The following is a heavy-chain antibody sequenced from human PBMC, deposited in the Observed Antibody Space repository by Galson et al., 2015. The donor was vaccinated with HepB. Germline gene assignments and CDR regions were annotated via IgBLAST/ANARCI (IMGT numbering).Heavy chain of an antibody. CDR3: ARAATGLEWSGLHFDL. CDR1: GGSISSYY. D-gene: IGHD3-3*01. J-gene: IGHJ2*01. Sequence: LTCTVSGGSISSYYWSWIRQPPGKGLEWIGYIYYSGGTNYNPSLKSRVTISVDTSKNHFSLKLSSVTAADTAVYYCARAATGLEWSGLHFDLWGRGTLVTVSS. V-gene: IGHV4-59*01. CDR2: IYYSGGT.